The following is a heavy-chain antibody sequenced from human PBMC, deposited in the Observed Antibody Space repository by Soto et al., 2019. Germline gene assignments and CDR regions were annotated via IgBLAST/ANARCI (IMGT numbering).Heavy chain of an antibody. V-gene: IGHV3-7*01. CDR3: ARGFANDY. CDR2: IKKDGSET. J-gene: IGHJ4*02. Sequence: EVQLVESGGGLVQPGGSLRLSCAASGLTFSSHWMSWVRQAPGKGLEWVANIKKDGSETYYGGSLEGRFIISRDNAKSSLYLQMNFLGVEDTAVYYCARGFANDYWGQGTLVTVSS. CDR1: GLTFSSHW.